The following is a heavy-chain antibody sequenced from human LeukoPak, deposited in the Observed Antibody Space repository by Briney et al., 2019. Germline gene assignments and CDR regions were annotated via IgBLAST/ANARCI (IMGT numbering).Heavy chain of an antibody. Sequence: SETLSLTCTVSGDSIISNYWSWIRQPAGQGLEWIGRIYYSGSTNYNPSLKSRLSISVDTSRNQFSLRLTSVTAPDTAVYYCAKDLTGLLDSGSDYWGQGTLVTVSS. J-gene: IGHJ4*02. CDR3: AKDLTGLLDSGSDY. V-gene: IGHV4-4*07. CDR2: IYYSGST. CDR1: GDSIISNY. D-gene: IGHD5-18*01.